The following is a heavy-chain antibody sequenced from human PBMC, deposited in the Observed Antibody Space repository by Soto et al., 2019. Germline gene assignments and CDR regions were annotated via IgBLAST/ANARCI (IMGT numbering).Heavy chain of an antibody. V-gene: IGHV4-39*01. CDR1: GGSITRRSSY. Sequence: SETLSLTCIVSGGSITRRSSYWAWIRQPPGKGLEWVGTFYDGNTYHNPSLRSRITIAVDTSKNQFSLKLNSVAAADTAVYYCATTRGLAVGGSFDYWGQGMLVTVSS. D-gene: IGHD3-10*01. J-gene: IGHJ4*02. CDR2: FYDGNT. CDR3: ATTRGLAVGGSFDY.